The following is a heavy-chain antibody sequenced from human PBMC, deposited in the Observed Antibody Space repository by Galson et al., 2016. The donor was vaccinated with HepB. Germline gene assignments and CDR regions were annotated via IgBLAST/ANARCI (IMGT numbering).Heavy chain of an antibody. V-gene: IGHV1-2*02. CDR3: ARGGGRYCLDA. J-gene: IGHJ5*02. Sequence: SVKVSCKASGYTFTDHYVHWVRQAPGQGLEWMGWIDPKSGDTKYEQNFQGRVSMTRDTSVSLVSMELSSLRPDDTAVYYCARGGGRYCLDAWGQGTLVIVSS. CDR1: GYTFTDHY. D-gene: IGHD3-10*01. CDR2: IDPKSGDT.